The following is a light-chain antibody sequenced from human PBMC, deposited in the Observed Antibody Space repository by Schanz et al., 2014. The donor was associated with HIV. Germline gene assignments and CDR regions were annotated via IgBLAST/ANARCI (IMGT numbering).Light chain of an antibody. CDR3: ATWDTFLNGVV. V-gene: IGLV2-8*01. J-gene: IGLJ2*01. Sequence: QSALTQPPSASGSPGQSVTISCTGTSNDVGGYNYVSWCQQHPGKAPKLMIYDVTNRPSGVSDRFSGSMSGNTASLTISGLQAEDEADYYCATWDTFLNGVVFGGGTKLTVL. CDR2: DVT. CDR1: SNDVGGYNY.